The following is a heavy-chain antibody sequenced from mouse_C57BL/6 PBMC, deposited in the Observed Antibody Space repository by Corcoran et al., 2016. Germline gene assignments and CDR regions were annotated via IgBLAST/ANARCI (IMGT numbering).Heavy chain of an antibody. Sequence: EVQLQQSGPELVKPGASVKISCKASGYTFNDYYMNWVKQSHGKSLEWIGDINPNNGGTSYNQKFKGKATLTVAKSSSTAYMELRSLTSEDSAVYYCSRLGRGAMDYWGQGTSVTVSS. J-gene: IGHJ4*01. D-gene: IGHD4-1*01. CDR1: GYTFNDYY. V-gene: IGHV1-26*01. CDR2: INPNNGGT. CDR3: SRLGRGAMDY.